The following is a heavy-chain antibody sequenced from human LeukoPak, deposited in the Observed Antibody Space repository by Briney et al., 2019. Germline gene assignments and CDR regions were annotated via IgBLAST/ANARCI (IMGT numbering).Heavy chain of an antibody. J-gene: IGHJ4*01. Sequence: GESLKISCAVSGFTFSSYVMHWVRQAPGKGLEWVAVISYDGSNKYYADSVKGRFTISRDNSKNTLYLQMNSLRVEDTAVYYCARDLRLFGPPDDYWGQEPWSPSPQ. D-gene: IGHD3-10*01. V-gene: IGHV3-30-3*01. CDR1: GFTFSSYV. CDR2: ISYDGSNK. CDR3: ARDLRLFGPPDDY.